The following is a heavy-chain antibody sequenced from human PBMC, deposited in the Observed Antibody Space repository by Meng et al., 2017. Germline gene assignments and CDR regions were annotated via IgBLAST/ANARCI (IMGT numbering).Heavy chain of an antibody. J-gene: IGHJ5*02. Sequence: TLSLTCTVSGCSISSCGYNWSCIRQHPGKGLEWIGYIYYSGSTYYNPSLKRLVTITVDTSKNQFSLKLSSVTAADTDMYCCARGRGYYYDGSGYSTNWFDPWGHGTPVTVSS. CDR2: IYYSGST. CDR1: GCSISSCGYN. CDR3: ARGRGYYYDGSGYSTNWFDP. V-gene: IGHV4-31*01. D-gene: IGHD3-22*01.